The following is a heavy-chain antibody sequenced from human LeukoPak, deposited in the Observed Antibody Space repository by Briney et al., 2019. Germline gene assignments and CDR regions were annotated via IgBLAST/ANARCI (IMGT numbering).Heavy chain of an antibody. CDR3: ARYLLRYFDWLPGREAHFDY. V-gene: IGHV1-69*01. CDR1: GGTFSSYA. J-gene: IGHJ4*02. D-gene: IGHD3-9*01. CDR2: IIPIFGTA. Sequence: GSSVKVSCKASGGTFSSYAISWVRQAPGQGLEWMGGIIPIFGTANYAQKFQGRVTITADESTSTAYMELRSLRSDDTAVYYCARYLLRYFDWLPGREAHFDYWGQGTLVTVSS.